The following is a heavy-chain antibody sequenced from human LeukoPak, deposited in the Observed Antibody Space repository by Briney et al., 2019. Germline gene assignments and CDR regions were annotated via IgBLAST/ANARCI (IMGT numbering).Heavy chain of an antibody. D-gene: IGHD3-16*02. Sequence: GGSLRLSCEASGFSFSSYWMSWVRQAPGKGLEWVARIKKDGSEKSYVDSVKGRFTISRDNVRNSLYLQMNSLRAEDTAVYYCARPTFGGVIVFDYWGQGTLVTVSS. CDR2: IKKDGSEK. V-gene: IGHV3-7*01. J-gene: IGHJ4*02. CDR3: ARPTFGGVIVFDY. CDR1: GFSFSSYW.